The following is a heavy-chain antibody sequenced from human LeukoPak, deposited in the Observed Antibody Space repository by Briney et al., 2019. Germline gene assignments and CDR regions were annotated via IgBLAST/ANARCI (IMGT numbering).Heavy chain of an antibody. Sequence: ASVKVSCKASGYTFTSYGFSWVRQAPGQGLEWMGWISAYNGNTNYAQKFQGRVTMTRDTSISTAYMELSRLRSDDTAVYYCATTVLRYFGAMDVWGKGTTVTISS. CDR1: GYTFTSYG. CDR3: ATTVLRYFGAMDV. D-gene: IGHD3-9*01. J-gene: IGHJ6*04. CDR2: ISAYNGNT. V-gene: IGHV1-18*01.